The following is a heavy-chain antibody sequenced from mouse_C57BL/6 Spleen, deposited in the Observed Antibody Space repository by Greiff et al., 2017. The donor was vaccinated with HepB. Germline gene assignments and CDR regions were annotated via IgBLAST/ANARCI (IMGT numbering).Heavy chain of an antibody. Sequence: EVMLVESGGGLVQPGGSLKLSCAASGFTFSDYGMAWVRQAPRKGPEWVAFISNLAYSIYYADTVTGRFTISRENAKNTLYLEMSSLRSEDTAMYYCARDGYGAMDYWGQGTSVTVSS. V-gene: IGHV5-15*01. CDR3: ARDGYGAMDY. D-gene: IGHD2-3*01. CDR2: ISNLAYSI. J-gene: IGHJ4*01. CDR1: GFTFSDYG.